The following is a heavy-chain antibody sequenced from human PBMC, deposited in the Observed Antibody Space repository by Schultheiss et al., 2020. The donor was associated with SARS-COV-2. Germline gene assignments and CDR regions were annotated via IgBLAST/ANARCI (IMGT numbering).Heavy chain of an antibody. CDR3: ASDSGSYLLDDY. V-gene: IGHV1-69*06. CDR2: IIPIFGTA. D-gene: IGHD1-26*01. Sequence: SVKVSCKASGGTFSSYAISWVRQAPGQGLEWMGGIIPIFGTANYAQKFQGRVTITADKSTSTAYMELSSLRSEDTAVYYCASDSGSYLLDDYWGQGTLVTVSS. CDR1: GGTFSSYA. J-gene: IGHJ4*02.